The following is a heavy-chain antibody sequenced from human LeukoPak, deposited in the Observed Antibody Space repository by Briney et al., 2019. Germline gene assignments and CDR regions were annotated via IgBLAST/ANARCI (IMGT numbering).Heavy chain of an antibody. Sequence: SETLSLTCAVSGGSISSGGYSWSWIRQPPGKGLEWIGYIYHSGSTYYNPSLKSRVTISVDRSKNQFSLKLSSVTAADTAVYYCARLDSGSYWAPHDYWGQGTLVTVSS. CDR3: ARLDSGSYWAPHDY. CDR2: IYHSGST. J-gene: IGHJ4*02. CDR1: GGSISSGGYS. V-gene: IGHV4-30-2*01. D-gene: IGHD3-10*01.